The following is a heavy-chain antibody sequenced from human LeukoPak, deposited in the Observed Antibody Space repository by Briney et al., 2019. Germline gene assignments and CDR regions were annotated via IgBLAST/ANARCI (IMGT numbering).Heavy chain of an antibody. D-gene: IGHD6-6*01. J-gene: IGHJ3*02. Sequence: GGSLRLSCAASGFTFSDYWMTWVRQAPGKGLEWVSFISSSSTYIYYADSMKGRFTISRDNAKNSLFLQMNSLRGEDTAVYYCARIPYSSSLTDAFDIWGQGTMVTVYS. CDR2: ISSSSTYI. V-gene: IGHV3-21*01. CDR3: ARIPYSSSLTDAFDI. CDR1: GFTFSDYW.